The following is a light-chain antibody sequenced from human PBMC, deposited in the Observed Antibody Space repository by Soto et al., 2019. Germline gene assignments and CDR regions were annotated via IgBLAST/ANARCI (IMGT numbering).Light chain of an antibody. CDR1: SSDVGDYNY. CDR3: CSYAGSPYV. V-gene: IGLV2-11*01. Sequence: QSVLTQPRSVSGSPGQSVAISCTGTSSDVGDYNYVSWYQQHPGKAPKVMIYDVSKRPSGVPDRFSGPKSGNTASLTISGLQAEDEADYYCCSYAGSPYVFGTGTKVTVL. J-gene: IGLJ1*01. CDR2: DVS.